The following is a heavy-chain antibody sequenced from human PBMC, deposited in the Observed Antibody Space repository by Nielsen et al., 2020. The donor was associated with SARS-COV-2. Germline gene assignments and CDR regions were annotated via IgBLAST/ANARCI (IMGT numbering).Heavy chain of an antibody. V-gene: IGHV1-3*01. CDR3: ARGSTVVTRVFQH. CDR2: INAGNGNT. D-gene: IGHD4-23*01. Sequence: ASVKVSCKASGYTFTSYAMHWVRQAPGQRLEWMGWINAGNGNTKYSQKFQGRVTITRDTPASTAYMELSSLRSEDTAVYYCARGSTVVTRVFQHWGQGTLVTVSS. CDR1: GYTFTSYA. J-gene: IGHJ1*01.